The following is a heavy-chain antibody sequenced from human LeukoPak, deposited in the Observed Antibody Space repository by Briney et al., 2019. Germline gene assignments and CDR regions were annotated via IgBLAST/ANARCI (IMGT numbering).Heavy chain of an antibody. D-gene: IGHD7-27*01. V-gene: IGHV4-61*08. J-gene: IGHJ4*02. CDR1: GGSISSGGYY. CDR3: AREGFLGI. CDR2: IYYSGST. Sequence: SETLSLTCTVSGGSISSGGYYWSWIRQPPGKGLEWIGYIYYSGSTNYNPSLKSRVTISVDTSKNQFSLKLSSVTAADTAVYYCAREGFLGIWGQGTLVTVSS.